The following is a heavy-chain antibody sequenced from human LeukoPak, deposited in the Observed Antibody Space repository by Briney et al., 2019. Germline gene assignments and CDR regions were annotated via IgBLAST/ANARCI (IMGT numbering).Heavy chain of an antibody. V-gene: IGHV3-7*03. CDR1: GFTFSDYW. Sequence: GGSLRLSCAASGFTFSDYWMNWVRQAPGKGLEWVANINQDGSAKYYVDSVKGRFTFSRDNAMNSLFLQMNSLRVEDTALYYCAKEPNKYSGYDYFDYWGQGTLATVSS. CDR3: AKEPNKYSGYDYFDY. CDR2: INQDGSAK. J-gene: IGHJ4*02. D-gene: IGHD5-12*01.